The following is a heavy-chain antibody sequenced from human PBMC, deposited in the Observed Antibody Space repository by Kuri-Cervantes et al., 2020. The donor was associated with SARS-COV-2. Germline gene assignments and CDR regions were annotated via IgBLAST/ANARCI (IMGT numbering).Heavy chain of an antibody. CDR1: GFTFSSYG. CDR3: AKDLEQQLDSHYGMDV. J-gene: IGHJ6*02. D-gene: IGHD6-13*01. CDR2: ISDDGSNK. V-gene: IGHV3-30*18. Sequence: GASLKISCAASGFTFSSYGMHWVRQAPGKGLEWVAVISDDGSNKYYADSVKGRFTISRDNSKNTLYLQMNSLRAEDTAVYYCAKDLEQQLDSHYGMDVWGQGTTVTVSS.